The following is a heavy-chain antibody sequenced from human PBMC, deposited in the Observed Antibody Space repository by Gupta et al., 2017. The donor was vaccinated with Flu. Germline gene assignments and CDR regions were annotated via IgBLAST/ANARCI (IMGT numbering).Heavy chain of an antibody. CDR1: GGSISSYY. D-gene: IGHD2-21*02. CDR3: ARANCGGDCYHPAYYYYGMDV. V-gene: IGHV4-59*01. CDR2: IYYSGST. J-gene: IGHJ6*02. Sequence: QVQLQESGPGLVKPSETLSLTCTVSGGSISSYYWSWIRQPPGKGLEWIGYIYYSGSTNYNPSLKSRVTISVDTSKNQFSLKLSSVTAADTAVYYCARANCGGDCYHPAYYYYGMDVWGQGTTVNVSS.